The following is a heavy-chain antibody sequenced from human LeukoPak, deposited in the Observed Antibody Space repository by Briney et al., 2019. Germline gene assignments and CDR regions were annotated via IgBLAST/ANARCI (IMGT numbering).Heavy chain of an antibody. CDR1: EMSFSAYY. J-gene: IGHJ3*01. CDR2: INYGGST. CDR3: ARGFPPGSGSRGSHAFDV. Sequence: PSETLSLTCAVSEMSFSAYYWNWIRQSPGKGLEWIGEINYGGSTKYTPSLEGRGTILIDTSKNQFSLKLTSVTAADAAVYYCARGFPPGSGSRGSHAFDVWGQGTMVTVSS. V-gene: IGHV4-34*01. D-gene: IGHD6-19*01.